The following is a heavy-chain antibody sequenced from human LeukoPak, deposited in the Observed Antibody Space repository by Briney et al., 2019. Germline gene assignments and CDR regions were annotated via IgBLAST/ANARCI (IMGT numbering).Heavy chain of an antibody. CDR3: ARCRDYDFWSGSAVDY. Sequence: SLRLSCAASGFTFGSYAMHWVRQAPGKGLEWVAVISYDGTNTDYADSVKGRFTISRDNSKNALYLQMNSLRAEDTAVYYCARCRDYDFWSGSAVDYWGQGTLVTVSS. CDR1: GFTFGSYA. V-gene: IGHV3-30-3*01. CDR2: ISYDGTNT. J-gene: IGHJ4*02. D-gene: IGHD3-3*01.